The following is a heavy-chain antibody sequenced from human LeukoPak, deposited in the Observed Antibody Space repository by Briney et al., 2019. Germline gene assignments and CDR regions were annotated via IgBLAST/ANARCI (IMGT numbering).Heavy chain of an antibody. CDR1: GGSFSGYY. D-gene: IGHD1-1*01. Sequence: SETLSLTCAVYGGSFSGYYWSWIHQPPGKGLEWIGEINHSGSTNYNPSLKSRVTISVDTSNKQLSLKLTSVTAADTAVYYCARDRRESTKPNDAFDIWGQGTMVTVSS. CDR2: INHSGST. CDR3: ARDRRESTKPNDAFDI. J-gene: IGHJ3*02. V-gene: IGHV4-34*01.